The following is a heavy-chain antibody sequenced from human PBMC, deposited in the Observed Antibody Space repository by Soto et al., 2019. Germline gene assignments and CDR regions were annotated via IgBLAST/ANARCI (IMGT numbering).Heavy chain of an antibody. CDR2: ISAYNGNT. V-gene: IGHV1-18*01. Sequence: QVQLVQSGAEVKKPGASVKVSCKASGYTFTSYGISWERQAPGQGLEWMGWISAYNGNTNYAQKLQGRVNMTTDTSTSTASLKLKILRSEDTAVHSCTKDPTLLSRDVDTWFKDWGQGTLVTVSS. J-gene: IGHJ5*02. CDR1: GYTFTSYG. CDR3: TKDPTLLSRDVDTWFKD.